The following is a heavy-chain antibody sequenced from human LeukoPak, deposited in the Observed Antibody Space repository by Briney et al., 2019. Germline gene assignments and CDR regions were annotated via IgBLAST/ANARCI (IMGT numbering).Heavy chain of an antibody. CDR3: ARGGYRDCSSTSCYRDVTNPFGY. V-gene: IGHV4-59*01. CDR1: GGSISSYY. J-gene: IGHJ4*02. Sequence: PSETLSLTCTVSGGSISSYYWSWIRQPPGKGLEWIGYIYYSGSTNYNPSLKSRVTISVDTSKNQFSLKLSSVTAADTAVYYCARGGYRDCSSTSCYRDVTNPFGYWGQGTLVTVSS. D-gene: IGHD2-2*02. CDR2: IYYSGST.